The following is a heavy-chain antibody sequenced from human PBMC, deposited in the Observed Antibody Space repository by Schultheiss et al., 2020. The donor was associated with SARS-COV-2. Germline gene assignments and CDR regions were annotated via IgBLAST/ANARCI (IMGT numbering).Heavy chain of an antibody. Sequence: GESLKISCAASGFTFSSYAMHWVRQAPSRGLEWVAVISYDGTNKYYTDSVKGRFTISRDNSKNTLYLQMNSLRAEDTAVYYCAKVNWNDVSYWGQGTLVTVSS. V-gene: IGHV3-30-3*01. CDR1: GFTFSSYA. CDR3: AKVNWNDVSY. D-gene: IGHD1-1*01. CDR2: ISYDGTNK. J-gene: IGHJ4*02.